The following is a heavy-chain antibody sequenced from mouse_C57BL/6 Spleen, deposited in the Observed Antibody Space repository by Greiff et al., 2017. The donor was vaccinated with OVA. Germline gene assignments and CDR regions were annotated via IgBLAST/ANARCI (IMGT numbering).Heavy chain of an antibody. D-gene: IGHD1-1*01. CDR3: ARGGTTVEGYFDY. J-gene: IGHJ2*01. V-gene: IGHV3-6*01. CDR1: GYSITSGYY. CDR2: ISYDGSN. Sequence: EVQLQQSGPGLVKPSQSLSLTCSVTGYSITSGYYWNWIRQFPGNKLEWMGYISYDGSNNYNPSLKNRISITRDTSKNQFFLKLNSVTTEDTATYYCARGGTTVEGYFDYWGQGTTLTVSS.